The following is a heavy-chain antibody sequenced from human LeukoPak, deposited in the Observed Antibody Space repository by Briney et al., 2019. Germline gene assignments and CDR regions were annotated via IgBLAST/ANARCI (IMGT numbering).Heavy chain of an antibody. CDR2: IIPIFGTA. CDR3: ARDQEGFDY. V-gene: IGHV1-69*05. CDR1: GGTFSSSS. Sequence: SVKVSCKAPGGTFSSSSISWVRQAPGQGLEWMGGIIPIFGTANYAQKFQGRVTVTRDTSTSTVHMELSGLRSEDTAVYYCARDQEGFDYWGQGTLVTVSS. J-gene: IGHJ4*02.